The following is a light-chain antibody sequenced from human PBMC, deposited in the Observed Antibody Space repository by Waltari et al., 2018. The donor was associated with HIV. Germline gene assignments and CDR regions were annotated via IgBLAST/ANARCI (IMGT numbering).Light chain of an antibody. CDR3: MQALQTPRT. Sequence: DIVMTQSPLSLTVTPGESASISCRSSQSLLHKNGYHYLNWYLQKPGQSPQLLISLGSNRASGVPDRFSGCGSGTDFTLEISKLGAGDVGVYDCMQALQTPRTFGQGTKLETK. V-gene: IGKV2-28*01. CDR1: QSLLHKNGYHY. J-gene: IGKJ2*01. CDR2: LGS.